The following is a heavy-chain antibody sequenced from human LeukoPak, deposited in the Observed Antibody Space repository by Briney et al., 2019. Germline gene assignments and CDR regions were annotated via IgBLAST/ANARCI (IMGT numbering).Heavy chain of an antibody. CDR1: GFTFSSYA. CDR2: ISYDGSNK. Sequence: GGSLRLSCAASGFTFSSYAMHWVRQAPGKGLEWVAVISYDGSNKYYADSVKGRFTISRDNSKNTLYLQMNSLRAEDTAVYYCARGSYYDSSGYYYVATVDDYWGQGALVTVSS. V-gene: IGHV3-30-3*01. CDR3: ARGSYYDSSGYYYVATVDDY. J-gene: IGHJ4*02. D-gene: IGHD3-22*01.